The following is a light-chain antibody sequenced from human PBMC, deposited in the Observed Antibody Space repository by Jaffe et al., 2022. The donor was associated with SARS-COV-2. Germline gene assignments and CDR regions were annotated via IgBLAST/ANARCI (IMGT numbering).Light chain of an antibody. CDR1: QDIRDD. CDR2: AAS. J-gene: IGKJ4*01. Sequence: DIQMTQSPSSLSASVGDRVTITCRANQDIRDDLGWYQQKPGKAPKHLIYAASSLHRGVPSRFSGSGSGTEFTLTISNLQPEDLATYYCLQHHSYPLSFGGGTKVEIK. CDR3: LQHHSYPLS. V-gene: IGKV1-17*02.